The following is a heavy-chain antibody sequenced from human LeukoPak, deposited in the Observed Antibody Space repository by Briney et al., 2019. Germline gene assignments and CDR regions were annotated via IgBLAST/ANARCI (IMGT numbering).Heavy chain of an antibody. Sequence: SETLSLTCAVSGGSISGYYWSWIRQPPGKGLEWIGYINDSGSTNYNPSLKSRVTISVDTSKNQFSLKLNSVTAADTAVYYCARVGGTNFYYYGLDVWGQGTTVTVSS. CDR2: INDSGST. V-gene: IGHV4-59*01. D-gene: IGHD3-3*01. CDR1: GGSISGYY. CDR3: ARVGGTNFYYYGLDV. J-gene: IGHJ6*02.